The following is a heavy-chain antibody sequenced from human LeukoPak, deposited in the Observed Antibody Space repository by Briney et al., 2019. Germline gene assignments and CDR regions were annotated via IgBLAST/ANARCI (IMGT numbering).Heavy chain of an antibody. CDR1: GFTFSSYA. V-gene: IGHV3-23*01. D-gene: IGHD3-3*01. CDR2: ISGSGGST. Sequence: GGSLRLSCAASGFTFSSYAMSWVRQAPGKGLEWVSAISGSGGSTYYADSVKGRCTISRANSKNTLYLQMNSLRAEATAVYYCAKAPRGITIFGVVNHDYWGQGTLVTVSS. J-gene: IGHJ4*02. CDR3: AKAPRGITIFGVVNHDY.